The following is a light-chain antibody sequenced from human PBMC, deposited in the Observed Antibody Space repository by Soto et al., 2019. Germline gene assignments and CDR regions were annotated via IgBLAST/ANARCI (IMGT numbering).Light chain of an antibody. J-gene: IGKJ2*01. Sequence: TQSPATLSLSPGERATLSCRASQSIHTSLAWYQQKPGQPPRLVVYDSTLRANGVPARFSGSGSGTEFTLTISSLQSEDFALYYCHQYNSWPPGTFGQGTKVDI. V-gene: IGKV3D-15*01. CDR2: DST. CDR1: QSIHTS. CDR3: HQYNSWPPGT.